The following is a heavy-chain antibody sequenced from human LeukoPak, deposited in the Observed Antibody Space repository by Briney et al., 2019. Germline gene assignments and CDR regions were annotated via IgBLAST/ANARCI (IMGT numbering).Heavy chain of an antibody. Sequence: GASVKVSCKASGGTFSSYAISWVRQAPGQRLEWMGRIIPILGIANYAQKFQGRVTITADKSTSTAYMELSSLRSEDTAVYYCARDSVEVSYTKGAFRVGAFDICGQGTMVTVSP. CDR3: ARDSVEVSYTKGAFRVGAFDI. V-gene: IGHV1-69*04. CDR1: GGTFSSYA. D-gene: IGHD3-16*01. J-gene: IGHJ3*02. CDR2: IIPILGIA.